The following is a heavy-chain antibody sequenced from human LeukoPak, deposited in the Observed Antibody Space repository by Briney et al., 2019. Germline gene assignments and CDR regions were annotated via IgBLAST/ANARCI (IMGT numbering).Heavy chain of an antibody. J-gene: IGHJ4*02. CDR3: ARVYYDILTGNQYYFDY. Sequence: GGSLRLSCTASAFTFDDFPMHWARQAPGKGLDWVSLILKDGSNAFYADSVKGRFTISRDNSGNTLFLQMNSLRAEDTAVYYCARVYYDILTGNQYYFDYWGQGTLVTVSS. D-gene: IGHD3-9*01. V-gene: IGHV3-30-3*01. CDR1: AFTFDDFP. CDR2: ILKDGSNA.